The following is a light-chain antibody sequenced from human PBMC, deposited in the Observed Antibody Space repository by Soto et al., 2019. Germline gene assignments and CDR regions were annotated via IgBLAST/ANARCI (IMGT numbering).Light chain of an antibody. CDR3: QQSYSTPMYT. CDR1: QSISSY. Sequence: DIQMTQSPSSLSASVGDRVTITCRASQSISSYLNWYQQKPGKAPKRLIYAASSLYSGVPSRFSGSGSGTDFTLTISSLQPEDFATYYCQQSYSTPMYTFGQGTKLEIK. CDR2: AAS. J-gene: IGKJ2*01. V-gene: IGKV1-39*01.